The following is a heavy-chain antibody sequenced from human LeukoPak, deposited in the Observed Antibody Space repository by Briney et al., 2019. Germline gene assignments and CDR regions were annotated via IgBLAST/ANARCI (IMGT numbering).Heavy chain of an antibody. V-gene: IGHV3-7*01. J-gene: IGHJ3*02. Sequence: GGSLRLTCAASGFSFGSYWMTWVRQAPGKGLEWVANIKQAGSEKYYVDSVKGRFTISRDNAENSLFLQMNSLRAEDTAVYYCARGLLDAFDIWGQGTMVTVSS. CDR1: GFSFGSYW. CDR3: ARGLLDAFDI. D-gene: IGHD2-21*01. CDR2: IKQAGSEK.